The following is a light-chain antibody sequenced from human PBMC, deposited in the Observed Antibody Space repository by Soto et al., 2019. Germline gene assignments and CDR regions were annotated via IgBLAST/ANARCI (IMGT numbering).Light chain of an antibody. J-gene: IGKJ1*01. V-gene: IGKV3-15*01. CDR2: GAS. CDR3: QQYKNWPPTWA. CDR1: QSLTSY. Sequence: ELVMTQSPATLSVSPGETATLSCRASQSLTSYLAWYQQKPGQAPRLLIYGASTRATGIPARFSGSGSGTEFTLTISSLQSEDFAVYYCQQYKNWPPTWAFGQGTKVDIK.